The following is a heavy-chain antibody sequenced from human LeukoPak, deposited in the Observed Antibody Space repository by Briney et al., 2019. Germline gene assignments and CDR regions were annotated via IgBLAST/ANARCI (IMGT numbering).Heavy chain of an antibody. CDR3: ARYCSSSRCLYYYHMDV. D-gene: IGHD2-2*01. Sequence: GGSLRLSCAASGFTFSTYSMNWVRQAPGEGLEWVSSISSGSSYIYYADSVKGRFTISRDDAKNSLYLQMNSLRAEDTAMYYCARYCSSSRCLYYYHMDVWGKGTTVTVSS. J-gene: IGHJ6*03. V-gene: IGHV3-21*01. CDR1: GFTFSTYS. CDR2: ISSGSSYI.